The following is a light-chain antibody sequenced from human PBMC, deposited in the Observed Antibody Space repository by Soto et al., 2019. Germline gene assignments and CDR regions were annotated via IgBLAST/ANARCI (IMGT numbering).Light chain of an antibody. CDR2: AAS. V-gene: IGKV1-27*01. CDR3: QKYNSAPQT. CDR1: QDISNY. Sequence: SLSASVGDRVPITFRASQDISNYLAWYQQKPEKVPKLLIYAASTLQSGVPSRFSGSGSGTDFTLTISSLQPEDFATYYCQKYNSAPQTFGQGTKVDIK. J-gene: IGKJ1*01.